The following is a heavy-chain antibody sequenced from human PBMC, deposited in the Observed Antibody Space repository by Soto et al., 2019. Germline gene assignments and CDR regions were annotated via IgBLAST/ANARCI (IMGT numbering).Heavy chain of an antibody. J-gene: IGHJ3*02. Sequence: VQLLESGGGLIQPGGSLRLSCAASGFSFSTYAMSWVRQAPGKGPEWVAVISAGGGSTHYADSVKGRFTISRDNSKNTLDLQMNSLRAEDTAVYYCAKDRTFGDYGGAFDIWGQGTKVTVSS. CDR2: ISAGGGST. V-gene: IGHV3-23*01. CDR3: AKDRTFGDYGGAFDI. CDR1: GFSFSTYA. D-gene: IGHD4-17*01.